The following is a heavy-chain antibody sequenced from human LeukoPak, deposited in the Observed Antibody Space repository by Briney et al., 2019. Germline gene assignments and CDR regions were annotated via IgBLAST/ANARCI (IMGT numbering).Heavy chain of an antibody. J-gene: IGHJ4*02. Sequence: GGSLRLSCAASGFTFDDYGMSWVRQAPGKGLEWVSGINWNGGSTGYADSVKGRFTISRDNSKNTLFLQMNSLRSEDTAVYYCAKDRNPMLWFGELHDYWGQGTLVTVSS. V-gene: IGHV3-20*04. CDR2: INWNGGST. CDR1: GFTFDDYG. CDR3: AKDRNPMLWFGELHDY. D-gene: IGHD3-10*01.